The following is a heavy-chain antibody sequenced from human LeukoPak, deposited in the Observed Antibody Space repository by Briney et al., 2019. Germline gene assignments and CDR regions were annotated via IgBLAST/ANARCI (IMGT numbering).Heavy chain of an antibody. CDR1: GFTFSDYS. CDR2: ISSSSSYI. Sequence: PGGSLRLSCAASGFTFSDYSMNWVRQAPGKGLEWVSSISSSSSYIYYADSVKGRFTISRDNAKNSLYLQMNSLRAEDTAVYYCARERYSSSDFDYWGQGTLVTVSS. J-gene: IGHJ4*02. V-gene: IGHV3-21*01. CDR3: ARERYSSSDFDY. D-gene: IGHD6-6*01.